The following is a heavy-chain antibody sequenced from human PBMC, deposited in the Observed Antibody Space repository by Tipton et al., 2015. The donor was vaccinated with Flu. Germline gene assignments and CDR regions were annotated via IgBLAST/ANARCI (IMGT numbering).Heavy chain of an antibody. CDR3: ARQSPKGWLHHEYYFDY. CDR1: GCSISSGYY. J-gene: IGHJ4*02. CDR2: IYHSGST. D-gene: IGHD5-24*01. Sequence: LRLSCAVSGCSISSGYYWGWIRQPPGKGLEWIGSIYHSGSTYYNPSLKSRVTISVDTSKNQFSLKLSSVTAADTAVYYCARQSPKGWLHHEYYFDYWGQGTLVTVSS. V-gene: IGHV4-38-2*01.